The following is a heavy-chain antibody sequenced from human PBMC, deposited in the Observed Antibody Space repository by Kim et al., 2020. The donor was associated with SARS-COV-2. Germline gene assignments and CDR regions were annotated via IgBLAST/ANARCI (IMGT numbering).Heavy chain of an antibody. CDR3: ARGPNRYSSGWYEAPDY. Sequence: GGSLRLSCAASGFTFSSYWMSWVRQAPGKGLEWVANIKQDGSEKYYVDSVKGRFTISRDNAKNSLYLQMNSLRAEDTAVYYCARGPNRYSSGWYEAPDYWGQGTLVTVSS. D-gene: IGHD6-19*01. CDR1: GFTFSSYW. V-gene: IGHV3-7*01. CDR2: IKQDGSEK. J-gene: IGHJ4*02.